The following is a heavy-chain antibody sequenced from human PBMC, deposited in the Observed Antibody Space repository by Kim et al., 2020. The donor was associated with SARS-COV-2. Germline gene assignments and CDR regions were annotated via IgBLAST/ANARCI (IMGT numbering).Heavy chain of an antibody. CDR1: GFTFSTDW. CDR2: IKRDGSAT. V-gene: IGHV3-74*01. CDR3: RYTTMARGIDY. D-gene: IGHD5-18*01. J-gene: IGHJ4*02. Sequence: GGSLRLSCAASGFTFSTDWMHWVRQALGKGLVWVSLIKRDGSATYYADSVKGRFTISRDNAKNTLYLQMNSLRAEDTAVYYCRYTTMARGIDYWGQGTLV.